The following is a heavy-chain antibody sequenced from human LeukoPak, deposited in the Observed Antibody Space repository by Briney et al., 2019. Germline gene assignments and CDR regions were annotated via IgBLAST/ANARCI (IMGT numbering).Heavy chain of an antibody. Sequence: ASVKVSCKASGYTFTSYGISWVRQAPGQGLEWMGWINPNSGGTNYAQKFQGRVTMTRDTSISTAYMELSRLRSDDTAVYYCARVGRITMVRGVTNWFDPWGQGTLVTVSS. D-gene: IGHD3-10*01. V-gene: IGHV1-2*02. J-gene: IGHJ5*02. CDR3: ARVGRITMVRGVTNWFDP. CDR2: INPNSGGT. CDR1: GYTFTSYG.